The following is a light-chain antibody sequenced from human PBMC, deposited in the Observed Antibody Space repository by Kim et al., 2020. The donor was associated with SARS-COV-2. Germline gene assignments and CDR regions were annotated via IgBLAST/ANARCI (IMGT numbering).Light chain of an antibody. V-gene: IGKV1-6*01. Sequence: SASVGDRVTITCRASQGIRTDLGWYQQKQGMPPRLLVNAASSLHSGVPSRFSGSGSGTDFTLTISSLQTEDFATYYCLQDYNFPYTFGQGTKLEI. CDR3: LQDYNFPYT. J-gene: IGKJ2*01. CDR2: AAS. CDR1: QGIRTD.